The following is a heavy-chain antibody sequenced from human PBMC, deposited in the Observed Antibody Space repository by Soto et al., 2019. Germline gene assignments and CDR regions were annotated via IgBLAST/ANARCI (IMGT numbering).Heavy chain of an antibody. CDR3: TTRGNSGSYYFDY. V-gene: IGHV3-73*01. D-gene: IGHD1-26*01. CDR1: GVTLSGSA. J-gene: IGHJ4*02. CDR2: IRSKANSYAT. Sequence: PGGCMKLSCAASGVTLSGSAMHWVRQASGKGLEWVGRIRSKANSYATAYAASVKGRFTISRDDSKNTAYLQMNSLKTEDTAVYYCTTRGNSGSYYFDYWGQGTLVTVYS.